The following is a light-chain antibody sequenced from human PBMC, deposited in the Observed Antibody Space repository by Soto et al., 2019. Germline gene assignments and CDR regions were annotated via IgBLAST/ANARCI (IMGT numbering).Light chain of an antibody. V-gene: IGKV1-27*01. CDR2: GAS. CDR3: QKYNSAPFT. J-gene: IGKJ3*01. Sequence: DIQMTQSPSSLSASVGDRVTTTCRASQGISNFLAWYRQIPGKVPEVLIYGASTLQSGVPSRFSGSGSETDFTLTISSLQPEDVATYYCQKYNSAPFTFGPGTKVDIK. CDR1: QGISNF.